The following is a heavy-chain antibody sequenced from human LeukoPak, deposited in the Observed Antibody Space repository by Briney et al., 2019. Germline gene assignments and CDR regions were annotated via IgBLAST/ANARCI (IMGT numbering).Heavy chain of an antibody. D-gene: IGHD2-2*01. J-gene: IGHJ4*02. CDR3: ARDLSTKSSSDY. Sequence: GGSLRLSCAASGFTFSSYAMHWARQAPGKGLEWIAFISYNGDRTNYADSVKGRFTISRDNSKSTVYLQMNSLKSGDTAVYYCARDLSTKSSSDYWGQRTLVT. CDR2: ISYNGDRT. V-gene: IGHV3-30-3*01. CDR1: GFTFSSYA.